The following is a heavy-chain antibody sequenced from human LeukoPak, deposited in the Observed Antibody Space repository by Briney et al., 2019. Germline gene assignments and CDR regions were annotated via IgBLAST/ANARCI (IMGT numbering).Heavy chain of an antibody. D-gene: IGHD2-15*01. Sequence: ASVKVSCNASGCTFTGYHMHWVRQAPGQGLEWMGWINPNSGATNYPQKFRRRVTMTRDTSISTAYMELSRLRSGDTAVYYCARDLRMGYCSGGSCYPGAYWGQGTLVTVSS. CDR1: GCTFTGYH. CDR2: INPNSGAT. CDR3: ARDLRMGYCSGGSCYPGAY. J-gene: IGHJ4*02. V-gene: IGHV1-2*02.